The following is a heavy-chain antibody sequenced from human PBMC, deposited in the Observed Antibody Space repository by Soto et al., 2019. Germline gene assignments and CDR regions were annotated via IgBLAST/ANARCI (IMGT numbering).Heavy chain of an antibody. Sequence: SETLSLTCPVSGGSISSYYWSWIRQHPGKGLEWIGYIYYSGSTYYNPSLKSRVTISVDTSKNQFSLKLSSVTAADTAVYYCASSAPDTTWFGEDYYYYGMDVWGQGTTVTVSS. CDR1: GGSISSYY. V-gene: IGHV4-59*06. J-gene: IGHJ6*02. CDR3: ASSAPDTTWFGEDYYYYGMDV. D-gene: IGHD3-10*01. CDR2: IYYSGST.